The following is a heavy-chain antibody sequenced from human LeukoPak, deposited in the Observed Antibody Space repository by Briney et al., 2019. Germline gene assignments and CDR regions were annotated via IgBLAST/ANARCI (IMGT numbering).Heavy chain of an antibody. CDR2: IKQDGSEK. D-gene: IGHD1-26*01. Sequence: GGSLRLSCAASGFTFSSYWMSWVRQAPGKGLEWVANIKQDGSEKYYVESVKGRFTISRDNAKNSLYLQMNSLRAEDTGVYYCARDTGVGPTSDVFDIWGQGTMVTVSS. J-gene: IGHJ3*02. CDR3: ARDTGVGPTSDVFDI. V-gene: IGHV3-7*01. CDR1: GFTFSSYW.